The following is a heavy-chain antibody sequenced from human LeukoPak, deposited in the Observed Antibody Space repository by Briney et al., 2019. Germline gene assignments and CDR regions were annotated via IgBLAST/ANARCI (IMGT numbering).Heavy chain of an antibody. CDR1: GFTFSSYG. Sequence: GSLRLSCAASGFTFSSYGMTWVRQAPGRGLEWVSSISGSGISTYYADSVKGRFTISRDNAKNSLYLQMNSLRAEDTAVYYCARDSRFGELYAFDIWGQGTMVTVSS. D-gene: IGHD3-10*01. V-gene: IGHV3-23*01. CDR2: ISGSGIST. CDR3: ARDSRFGELYAFDI. J-gene: IGHJ3*02.